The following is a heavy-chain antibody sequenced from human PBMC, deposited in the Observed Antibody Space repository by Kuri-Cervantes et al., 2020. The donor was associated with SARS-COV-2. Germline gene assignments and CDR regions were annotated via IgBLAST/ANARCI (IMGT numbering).Heavy chain of an antibody. CDR1: GFTFSSYA. Sequence: LSLTCAASGFTFSSYAMSWVRHAPGKGLEWVSSISGSVGSTYYADSVTTRFTISRESSTYTLYLQMISLRAEDTAVYYCAKDTTTVTATLLLDYWGQGTLVTVSS. V-gene: IGHV3-23*01. D-gene: IGHD4-17*01. CDR2: ISGSVGST. CDR3: AKDTTTVTATLLLDY. J-gene: IGHJ4*02.